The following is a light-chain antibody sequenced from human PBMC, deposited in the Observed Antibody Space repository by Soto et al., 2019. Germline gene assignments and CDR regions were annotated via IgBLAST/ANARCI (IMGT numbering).Light chain of an antibody. J-gene: IGKJ5*01. CDR2: GAS. CDR1: QSISSSY. CDR3: QQYGSSI. Sequence: LRRSPGRLSLAPGKRAALGVRASQSISSSYLAWYQQKPGQAPRLLIYGASSRATGIPDRFSGSGSWTDFLLSLNTLEPEDFAVYYCQQYGSSIFRQGTRLEIK. V-gene: IGKV3-20*01.